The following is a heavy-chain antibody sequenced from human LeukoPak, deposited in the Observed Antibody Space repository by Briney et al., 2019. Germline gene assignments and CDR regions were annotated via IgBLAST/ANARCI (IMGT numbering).Heavy chain of an antibody. J-gene: IGHJ4*02. V-gene: IGHV3-7*01. CDR3: ARDWAVAGTLDY. Sequence: GGSLRLSCVASGFTFSSYWMSWVRQAPGKGLEWVANIKQDGSEKYYVDSAKGRFTISRDNAKNSLYLQMNSLRAEDTAVYYCARDWAVAGTLDYWGQGTLVTVSS. CDR1: GFTFSSYW. D-gene: IGHD6-19*01. CDR2: IKQDGSEK.